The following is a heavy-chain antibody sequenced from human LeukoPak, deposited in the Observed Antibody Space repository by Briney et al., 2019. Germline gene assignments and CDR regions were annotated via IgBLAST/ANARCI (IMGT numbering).Heavy chain of an antibody. CDR3: ARDRGGGELLPPAFDY. J-gene: IGHJ4*02. CDR2: INPNSGGT. V-gene: IGHV1-2*02. D-gene: IGHD1-26*01. Sequence: ASVKVSCKASGYTFTGYYMHWVRQAPGQGLEWMGWINPNSGGTNYAQKFQGRVTMTRDTSISTAYMELSRLRSDDTAVYYCARDRGGGELLPPAFDYGAQEPLVTVPS. CDR1: GYTFTGYY.